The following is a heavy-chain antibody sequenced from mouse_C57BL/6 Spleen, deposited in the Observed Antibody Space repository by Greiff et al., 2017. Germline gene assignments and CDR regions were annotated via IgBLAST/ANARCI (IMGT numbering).Heavy chain of an antibody. CDR3: ARSGTGYFDY. Sequence: VQLQQSGAELVRPGTSVKMSCTASGYTFTNYWIGWAKQRPGHGLEWIGDIYPGGGYTNYNEKFKGKATLTADKSSSTAYMQFSSLTSEDSAIYYCARSGTGYFDYWGQGTTLTVAS. V-gene: IGHV1-63*01. J-gene: IGHJ2*01. CDR2: IYPGGGYT. D-gene: IGHD3-1*01. CDR1: GYTFTNYW.